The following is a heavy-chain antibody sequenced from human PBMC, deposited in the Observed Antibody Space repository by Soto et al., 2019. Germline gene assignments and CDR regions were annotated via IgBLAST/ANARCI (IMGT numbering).Heavy chain of an antibody. Sequence: SETLSLTCTVSGGSITVYFWSLIRQPAGKGLEWIGRIYTTGSTNFNPSLKGRVAMSVDTSKNQFSLKLTSVTAADTAVYYCVREAVEEGWFDPWGQGLLVTVSS. CDR1: GGSITVYF. D-gene: IGHD6-19*01. V-gene: IGHV4-4*07. J-gene: IGHJ5*02. CDR3: VREAVEEGWFDP. CDR2: IYTTGST.